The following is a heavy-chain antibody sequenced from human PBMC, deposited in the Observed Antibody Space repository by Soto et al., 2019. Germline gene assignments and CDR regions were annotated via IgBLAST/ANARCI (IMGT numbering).Heavy chain of an antibody. Sequence: QMQLVQSGAEVKRPGASVRVSCKSSGYTFTSFYIHWVRQAPGQGLEWMGIINPSGGITNFAQRFQGGVSLTRDLSTSTHIIELRSLKSDDTAVYYCACSPAFSSSWSGSPPKPRHGMDVWGQGTTVTVS. V-gene: IGHV1-46*01. CDR3: ACSPAFSSSWSGSPPKPRHGMDV. D-gene: IGHD6-13*01. CDR1: GYTFTSFY. CDR2: INPSGGIT. J-gene: IGHJ6*02.